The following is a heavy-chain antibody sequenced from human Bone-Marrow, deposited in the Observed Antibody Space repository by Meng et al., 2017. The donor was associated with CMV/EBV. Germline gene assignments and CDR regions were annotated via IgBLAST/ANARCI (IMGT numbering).Heavy chain of an antibody. Sequence: GESLKISCAASGFIFRTYWMSWVRQAPGKGLEWVASIKQDGSEKYYVDSVKGRFTISRDNAKNSLFLQMSSLTAEDTAVYYCAREVSGSYWFDYWGQGTPVTVSS. D-gene: IGHD1-26*01. J-gene: IGHJ4*02. CDR3: AREVSGSYWFDY. CDR1: GFIFRTYW. V-gene: IGHV3-7*01. CDR2: IKQDGSEK.